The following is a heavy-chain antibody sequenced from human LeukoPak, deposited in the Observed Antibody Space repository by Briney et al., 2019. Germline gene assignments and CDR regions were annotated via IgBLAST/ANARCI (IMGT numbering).Heavy chain of an antibody. CDR2: ISSSSSTI. V-gene: IGHV3-48*01. CDR3: KSGGAAPGSFDY. J-gene: IGHJ4*02. D-gene: IGHD6-13*01. CDR1: GSTFSSYS. Sequence: GGSLRLSCAASGSTFSSYSMNWVRQAPGKGLEWVSYISSSSSTIYYADSVKGRFTISRDNAKNSLYLQMNSLGVEDTAMYYCKSGGAAPGSFDYWGQGALVTVSS.